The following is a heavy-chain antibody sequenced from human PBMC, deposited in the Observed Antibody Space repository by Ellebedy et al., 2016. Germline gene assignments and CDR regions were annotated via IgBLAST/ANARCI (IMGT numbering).Heavy chain of an antibody. D-gene: IGHD4-17*01. Sequence: GESLKISXAASGFIFSDYYMSWVRQAPGKGLEWVSYIYSGNSIYYADSVKGRFTISRDNAKNSLYLQMNSLRDENTAVYYCARGHPTTVNSLMGFWGQGTLVTVSS. CDR3: ARGHPTTVNSLMGF. V-gene: IGHV3-69-1*01. CDR1: GFIFSDYY. CDR2: IYSGNSI. J-gene: IGHJ4*02.